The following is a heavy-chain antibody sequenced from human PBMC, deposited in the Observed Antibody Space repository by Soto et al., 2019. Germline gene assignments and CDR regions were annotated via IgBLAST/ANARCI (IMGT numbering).Heavy chain of an antibody. D-gene: IGHD6-19*01. Sequence: GGSLRLSCAASGFTFSSYSMSWVRQAPGKGLEWVSAISGSGGSTYYADSVKGRFTISRDNSKKTLYLQMNSLRAEDTAVYYWATGSAVAGQGHWFDPGGQGTLVTVSS. J-gene: IGHJ5*02. CDR2: ISGSGGST. V-gene: IGHV3-23*01. CDR3: ATGSAVAGQGHWFDP. CDR1: GFTFSSYS.